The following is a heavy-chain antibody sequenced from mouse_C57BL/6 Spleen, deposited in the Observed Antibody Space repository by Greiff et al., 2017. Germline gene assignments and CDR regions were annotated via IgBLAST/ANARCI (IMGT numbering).Heavy chain of an antibody. V-gene: IGHV1-15*01. CDR3: TRGGYYAMDY. Sequence: VQLQQSGAELVRPGASVTLSCKASGYTFTDYEMHWVKQTPVHGLEWIGAIDPETGGTAYNPKFTGKAILTADKSSSTAYMELRSLTSEDSAVYYYTRGGYYAMDYWGQGTSVTVSS. CDR2: IDPETGGT. CDR1: GYTFTDYE. J-gene: IGHJ4*01.